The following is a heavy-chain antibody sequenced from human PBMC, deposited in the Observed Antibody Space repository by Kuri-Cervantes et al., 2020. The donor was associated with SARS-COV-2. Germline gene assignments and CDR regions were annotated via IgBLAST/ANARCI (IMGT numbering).Heavy chain of an antibody. Sequence: SETLSLTCAVYGGSFSGYHWSWIRQPPGKGLEWIGEINHSGSTNYNPSLKSRVTISVDTSKNQFSLKLSSVTAADTAVYYCARGRITMVRGVTKSNWFDPWGQGTLVTVSS. CDR1: GGSFSGYH. CDR3: ARGRITMVRGVTKSNWFDP. CDR2: INHSGST. D-gene: IGHD3-10*01. V-gene: IGHV4-34*01. J-gene: IGHJ5*02.